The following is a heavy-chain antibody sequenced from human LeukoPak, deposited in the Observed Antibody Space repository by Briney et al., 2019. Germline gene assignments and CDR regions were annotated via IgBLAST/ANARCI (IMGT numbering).Heavy chain of an antibody. V-gene: IGHV4-4*07. CDR1: SFSISRDY. CDR3: ARGLLTYYYARDGPPPSLNYYFAY. CDR2: ISSTGST. Sequence: PSETLSLTCTVSSFSISRDYWTWIRQPAGKELEWIGLISSTGSTNYNPSLNSRVTMSVDTATNPFSLKLTSVTAADTAVYFCARGLLTYYYARDGPPPSLNYYFAYWGLGIQVTVSS. D-gene: IGHD3-10*02. J-gene: IGHJ4*02.